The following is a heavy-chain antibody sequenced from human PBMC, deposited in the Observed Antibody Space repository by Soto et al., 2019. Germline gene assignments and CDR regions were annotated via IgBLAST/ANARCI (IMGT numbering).Heavy chain of an antibody. D-gene: IGHD1-1*01. CDR2: IYYSGST. CDR1: GGSISSSSYN. J-gene: IGHJ4*02. Sequence: QLQLQESGPGLVKPSETLSLTCTVSGGSISSSSYNWGWIRQPPGKGLEWIGNIYYSGSTYYNPSLKSRVTISVDTSKNQFSLKLSSVTAADTAVYYCARSTTTTTDYWGQGSLVTVSS. CDR3: ARSTTTTTDY. V-gene: IGHV4-39*01.